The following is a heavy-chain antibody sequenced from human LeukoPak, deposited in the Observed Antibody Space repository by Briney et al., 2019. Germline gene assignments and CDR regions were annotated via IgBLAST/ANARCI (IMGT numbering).Heavy chain of an antibody. CDR2: ISHSGTI. Sequence: SETLSLTCIVSGGSISSSNSYWDWIRQPPGRGLEWIGDISHSGTINYNPSLRTRVTISADTSKNQFSLKLSSVTAADTAVYYCARDRATYFDYWGQGTLVTVSS. J-gene: IGHJ4*02. V-gene: IGHV4-39*07. D-gene: IGHD1-26*01. CDR3: ARDRATYFDY. CDR1: GGSISSSNSY.